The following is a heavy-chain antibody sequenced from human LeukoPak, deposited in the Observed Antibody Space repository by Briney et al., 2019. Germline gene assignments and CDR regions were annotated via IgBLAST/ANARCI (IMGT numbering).Heavy chain of an antibody. CDR2: INHSGST. V-gene: IGHV4-34*01. CDR1: GGSFSGYY. J-gene: IGHJ6*03. CDR3: ARGLRFLEWGMGYYYYYMDV. D-gene: IGHD3-3*01. Sequence: SETLSLTCAVYGGSFSGYYWSWIRQPPGKGLEWIGEINHSGSTNYNPSLKSRVTISVDTSKNQFSLKLSSVTAADTAVYYCARGLRFLEWGMGYYYYYMDVWGKGTTVTVSS.